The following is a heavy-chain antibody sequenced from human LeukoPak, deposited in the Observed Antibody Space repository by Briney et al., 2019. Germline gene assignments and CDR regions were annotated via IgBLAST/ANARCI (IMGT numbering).Heavy chain of an antibody. CDR1: GGSISSSSYY. V-gene: IGHV4-39*01. Sequence: SETLSLTCTVSGGSISSSSYYWGWIRQPPGKGLEWIGSIYYSGSTYYNPSLKSRVTISVDTSKNQFSLKLSSVTAADTAVYYCARHDLWLDGSGTHDYWGQGTLVTVSS. J-gene: IGHJ4*02. CDR3: ARHDLWLDGSGTHDY. D-gene: IGHD3-10*01. CDR2: IYYSGST.